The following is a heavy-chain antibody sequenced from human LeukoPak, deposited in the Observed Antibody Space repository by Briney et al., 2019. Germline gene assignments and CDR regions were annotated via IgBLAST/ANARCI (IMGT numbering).Heavy chain of an antibody. CDR1: GFTFNKYW. V-gene: IGHV3-7*05. Sequence: PGGSLRLSCAAFGFTFNKYWMTWVRQAPGKGLQWVAHIKEDGSEKYYVDSVKGRFTVSRDNAKTSLFLQIISLRAEDTAVYYCARLNNGWEFDSWGQGTLVTVSS. CDR2: IKEDGSEK. J-gene: IGHJ4*02. CDR3: ARLNNGWEFDS. D-gene: IGHD6-19*01.